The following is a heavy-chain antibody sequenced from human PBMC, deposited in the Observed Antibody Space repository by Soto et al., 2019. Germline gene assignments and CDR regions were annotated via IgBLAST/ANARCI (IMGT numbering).Heavy chain of an antibody. D-gene: IGHD6-19*01. CDR3: ARYYRGSGRYFFDY. V-gene: IGHV3-7*03. J-gene: IGHJ4*02. CDR1: GFTFMSSF. Sequence: GGSLRLSCVASGFTFMSSFMSWVRQAPGKGLEWVANINQDGGVTYYVDSVEGRFTIFRDNAKDSLYLQMHSLRAEDTAVYYCARYYRGSGRYFFDYWGQGTLVTAPQ. CDR2: INQDGGVT.